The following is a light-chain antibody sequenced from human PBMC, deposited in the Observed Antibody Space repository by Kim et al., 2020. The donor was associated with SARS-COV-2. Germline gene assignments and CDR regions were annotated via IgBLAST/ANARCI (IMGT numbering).Light chain of an antibody. CDR3: QQYGSSPWT. J-gene: IGKJ1*01. CDR2: GAS. CDR1: QSFSSSY. Sequence: EIVLTQSPGTLSLSPGKRATLSCRASQSFSSSYLAWYQQKSGQAPRLLIYGASSRATGIPDRFSGSGSGTDFILTISRLEPEDFAVYYCQQYGSSPWTFGQGTKVGIK. V-gene: IGKV3-20*01.